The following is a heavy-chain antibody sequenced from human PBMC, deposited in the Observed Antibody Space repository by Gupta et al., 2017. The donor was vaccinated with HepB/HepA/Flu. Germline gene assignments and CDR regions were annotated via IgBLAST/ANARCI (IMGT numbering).Heavy chain of an antibody. D-gene: IGHD2-2*01. J-gene: IGHJ6*02. V-gene: IGHV3-21*01. Sequence: EVQLVESGGGLVKPGGSLRLSCAASGFTFSSYRISWVRQAPGRGLEWVSSISSSTTYIDYADSVKGRFTISRDNAKNSLYLQMNSLRAEDTAVYYCARADGGFCSSTSCYYYYAMDVWGQGTTVTVSS. CDR1: GFTFSSYR. CDR2: ISSSTTYI. CDR3: ARADGGFCSSTSCYYYYAMDV.